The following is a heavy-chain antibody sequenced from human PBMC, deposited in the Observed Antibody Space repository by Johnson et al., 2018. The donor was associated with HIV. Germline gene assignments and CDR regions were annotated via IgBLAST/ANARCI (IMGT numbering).Heavy chain of an antibody. V-gene: IGHV3-15*01. CDR3: TTDRYAFDI. CDR2: IKSKTDGGTT. Sequence: VRLVESGGGVVQPGRSLRLSCAASGFTFSSYGMHWVRQAPGKGLEWVGRIKSKTDGGTTDYAAPVKGRFTISRDDSKNNLYLQMNSLKTEDTAVYYCTTDRYAFDIWGQGTLVTVSS. D-gene: IGHD1-1*01. J-gene: IGHJ3*02. CDR1: GFTFSSYG.